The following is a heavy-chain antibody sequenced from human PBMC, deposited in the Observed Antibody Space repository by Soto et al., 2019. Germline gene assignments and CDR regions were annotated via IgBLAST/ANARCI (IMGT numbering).Heavy chain of an antibody. CDR2: IYFGGTT. D-gene: IGHD3-22*01. Sequence: PSETLSLTCTVSGVSISPYYWSWIRQPPGKGLEWVGYIYFGGTTTYNPSLKSRVTISVDASKNQFSLKLTSVTAADTAVYYCARLGGYFQALDSWGQGTLVTVSS. V-gene: IGHV4-59*08. CDR3: ARLGGYFQALDS. CDR1: GVSISPYY. J-gene: IGHJ4*02.